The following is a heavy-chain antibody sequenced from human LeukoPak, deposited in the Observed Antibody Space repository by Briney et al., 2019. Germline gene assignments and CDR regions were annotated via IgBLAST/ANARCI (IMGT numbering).Heavy chain of an antibody. J-gene: IGHJ4*02. V-gene: IGHV4-59*01. D-gene: IGHD4-23*01. Sequence: PSETLSLTCAVYGGSFSGYYWSWIRQPPGKGLEWIGYIYYSGSTNYNPSLKSRVTISVDTSKNQFSLKLSSVTAADTAVYYCARDSTGGDFDYWGQGTLVTVSS. CDR3: ARDSTGGDFDY. CDR1: GGSFSGYY. CDR2: IYYSGST.